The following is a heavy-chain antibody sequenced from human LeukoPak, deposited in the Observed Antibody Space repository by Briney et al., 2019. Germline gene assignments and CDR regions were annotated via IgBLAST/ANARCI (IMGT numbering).Heavy chain of an antibody. CDR1: GFTFGDYA. D-gene: IGHD2-21*02. J-gene: IGHJ4*02. Sequence: PGRSLRLSCTASGFTFGDYAMSWFRQAPGKGLEWVGFIRSKAYGGTTEYAASVKGRFTISRDDSKSIAYPQMNSLKTEDTAVYYCTRTMVVTPTSEFDYWGQGTLVTVSS. CDR3: TRTMVVTPTSEFDY. V-gene: IGHV3-49*03. CDR2: IRSKAYGGTT.